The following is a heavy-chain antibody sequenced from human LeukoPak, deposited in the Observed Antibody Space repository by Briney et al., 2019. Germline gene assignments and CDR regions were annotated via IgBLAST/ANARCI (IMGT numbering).Heavy chain of an antibody. Sequence: SVKVSCKASGGTFSSYAISWVRQAPGQGLEWMGRIIPILGIANYAQKFQGKVTITADKSTSTAYMELSSLRSEDTAVYYCAREAHYYYYYGMDVWGQGTTVTVSS. J-gene: IGHJ6*02. V-gene: IGHV1-69*04. CDR3: AREAHYYYYYGMDV. CDR2: IIPILGIA. CDR1: GGTFSSYA.